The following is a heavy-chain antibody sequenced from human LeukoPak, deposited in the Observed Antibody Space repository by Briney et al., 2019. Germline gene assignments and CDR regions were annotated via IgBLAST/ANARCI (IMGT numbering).Heavy chain of an antibody. V-gene: IGHV3-53*01. J-gene: IGHJ4*02. D-gene: IGHD2-15*01. CDR3: AREGCSGGSCYYSQ. CDR2: IYSGGST. Sequence: GGSLRLSCAASGFTFSSYAMHWVRQAPGKGLEWVSVIYSGGSTYYADSVKGRFTISRDNSKNTLYLQMNSLRAEDTAVYYCAREGCSGGSCYYSQWGQGALVTVSS. CDR1: GFTFSSYA.